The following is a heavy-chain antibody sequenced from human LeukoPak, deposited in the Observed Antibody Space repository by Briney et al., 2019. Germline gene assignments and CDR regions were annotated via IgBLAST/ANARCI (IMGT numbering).Heavy chain of an antibody. D-gene: IGHD3-10*01. CDR3: ARVFGWFGELHDY. J-gene: IGHJ4*02. V-gene: IGHV3-30*04. Sequence: GGSLRLSCAASGFTFSSYAMHWVRQAPGKGLEWVAVISYDGSNKYYADSVKGRFTISRDNSKNTLYLQMNSLRAEDTAVYYCARVFGWFGELHDYWGQGTLVTVSS. CDR2: ISYDGSNK. CDR1: GFTFSSYA.